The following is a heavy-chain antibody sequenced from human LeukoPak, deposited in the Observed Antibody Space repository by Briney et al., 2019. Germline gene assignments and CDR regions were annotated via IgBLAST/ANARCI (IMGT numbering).Heavy chain of an antibody. CDR1: GVPINTCCYY. Sequence: SETLSLTCVVSGVPINTCCYYWTWLRPPPGKGLEWIGYKYYSGSTSYNSSLRSRLTISLDTSKNQFSLRLTSVTAADTAVYYCARGRSYGFDFDSWGPGTLVIVSA. D-gene: IGHD5-18*01. V-gene: IGHV4-61*01. J-gene: IGHJ4*02. CDR3: ARGRSYGFDFDS. CDR2: KYYSGST.